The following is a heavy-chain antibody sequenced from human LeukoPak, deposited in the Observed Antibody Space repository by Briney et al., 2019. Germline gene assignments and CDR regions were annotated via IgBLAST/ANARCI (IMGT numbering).Heavy chain of an antibody. J-gene: IGHJ5*02. V-gene: IGHV3-7*01. Sequence: GGSLRLSCAASGFTFSSYGMHWVRQAPGKGLEWVANIKQDGSEKYYVDSVKGRFTISRDNAKNSLYLQMNSLRAEDTAVYYCARIRSLNWFDPWGQGTLVTVSS. CDR1: GFTFSSYG. CDR2: IKQDGSEK. CDR3: ARIRSLNWFDP.